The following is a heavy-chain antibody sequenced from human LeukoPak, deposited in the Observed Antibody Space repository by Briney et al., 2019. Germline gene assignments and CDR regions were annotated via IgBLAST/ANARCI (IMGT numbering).Heavy chain of an antibody. D-gene: IGHD4-17*01. Sequence: GGPLRLSCSASGFTLSSYPMTWVRQAPGMGLEWVSAIRGCGSNTYYADSVKGRFTISRDNSKNTLYLQVDSLRADDTAVYYCARGNGDYAIHPDYWGQGTLVSVSS. V-gene: IGHV3-23*01. CDR1: GFTLSSYP. CDR3: ARGNGDYAIHPDY. CDR2: IRGCGSNT. J-gene: IGHJ4*02.